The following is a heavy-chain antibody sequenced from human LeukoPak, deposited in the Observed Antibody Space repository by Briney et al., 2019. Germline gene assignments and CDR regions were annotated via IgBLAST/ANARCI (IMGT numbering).Heavy chain of an antibody. V-gene: IGHV5-51*01. Sequence: GESLKISCKGSGYSFTSHWIAWVRQMPGKGLEWMGIIYPGDPNTRYSPSFQGQVTISADKSISTAYLQWRSLKASDTAMYYCARLAGDGQYNWFDPWGQGTLVIVSS. J-gene: IGHJ5*02. CDR1: GYSFTSHW. CDR3: ARLAGDGQYNWFDP. D-gene: IGHD4-17*01. CDR2: IYPGDPNT.